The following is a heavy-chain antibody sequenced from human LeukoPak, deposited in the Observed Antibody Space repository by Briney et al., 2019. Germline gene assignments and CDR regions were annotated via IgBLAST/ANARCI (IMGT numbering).Heavy chain of an antibody. V-gene: IGHV4-59*08. CDR2: IYYSGST. J-gene: IGHJ4*02. D-gene: IGHD5-12*01. CDR3: ARHPYGGYGYLDY. CDR1: GGSISSYY. Sequence: PSETLSLTCTVSGGSISSYYWSWMRQPPGKGLEWIGYIYYSGSTNYNPSLKSRVTISVDTSKNQFSLKLSSVTAADTAVYYCARHPYGGYGYLDYWGQGTLVTVSS.